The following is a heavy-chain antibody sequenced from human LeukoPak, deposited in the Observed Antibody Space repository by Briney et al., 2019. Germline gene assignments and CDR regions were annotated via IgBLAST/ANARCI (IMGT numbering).Heavy chain of an antibody. J-gene: IGHJ4*02. Sequence: SETLSLTCTVSGGSVSSGSYYWSWIRQPPGKGLEWIGYIYYSGSTNYNPSLKSRVTMSVDTSQNQFSLKLGSVTAADTAVYYCARRSGSGRSFDYWGQGNLVTISS. CDR1: GGSVSSGSYY. V-gene: IGHV4-61*01. CDR2: IYYSGST. D-gene: IGHD3-10*01. CDR3: ARRSGSGRSFDY.